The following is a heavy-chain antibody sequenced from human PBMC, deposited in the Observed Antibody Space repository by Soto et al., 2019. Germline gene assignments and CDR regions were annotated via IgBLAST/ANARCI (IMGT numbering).Heavy chain of an antibody. CDR3: ARESEDLTSNFDY. CDR1: GFTFTRYS. J-gene: IGHJ4*02. V-gene: IGHV3-21*01. Sequence: VGSLRLSCSASGFTFTRYSMNWVRQAPGKGLEWVSSISSTTNYIYYADSMKGRFTVSRDNAKNSVYLDMNSLSAEDTAVYYCARESEDLTSNFDYWGQGTLVTVSS. CDR2: ISSTTNYI.